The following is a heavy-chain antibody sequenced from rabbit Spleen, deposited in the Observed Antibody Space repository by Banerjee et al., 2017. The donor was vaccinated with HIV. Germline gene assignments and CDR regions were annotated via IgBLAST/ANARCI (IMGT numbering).Heavy chain of an antibody. J-gene: IGHJ6*01. Sequence: QSLEESGGDLVKPGASLALTCTASGVSFSNKAVMCWVRQAPGKGLEWIACINAVTGKAVYASWAKGRFTFSKTSSTTVTLQMTSLTAADTATYFCARDSAGVIGWNFGWWGPGTLVTVS. CDR2: INAVTGKA. V-gene: IGHV1S40*01. CDR1: GVSFSNKAV. CDR3: ARDSAGVIGWNFGW. D-gene: IGHD4-1*01.